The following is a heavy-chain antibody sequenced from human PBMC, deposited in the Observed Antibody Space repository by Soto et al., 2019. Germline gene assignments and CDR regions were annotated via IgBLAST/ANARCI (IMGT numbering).Heavy chain of an antibody. Sequence: GSLSLSVAAAGLNFSDYYISWIRQAPGKGLEWVSYISSSSSYTNYADSVKGRFTISRDNAKNSLYRQMKSLRAEDTAVYYCASVFEYYDSSGYYYYFDYWGQGTLVTVSS. D-gene: IGHD3-22*01. CDR2: ISSSSSYT. CDR3: ASVFEYYDSSGYYYYFDY. CDR1: GLNFSDYY. V-gene: IGHV3-11*06. J-gene: IGHJ4*02.